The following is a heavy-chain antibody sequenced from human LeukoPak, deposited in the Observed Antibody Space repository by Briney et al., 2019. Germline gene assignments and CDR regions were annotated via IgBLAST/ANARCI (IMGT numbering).Heavy chain of an antibody. CDR2: MNPNSGNT. V-gene: IGHV1-8*02. CDR1: GYTFTDHY. Sequence: ASVKVSCKASGYTFTDHYMHWVRQATGQGLEWMGWMNPNSGNTGYAQKFQGRVTMTRNTSISTAYMELSSLRSEDTAVYYCARAELPDAFDIWGQGTMVTVSS. CDR3: ARAELPDAFDI. J-gene: IGHJ3*02. D-gene: IGHD1-26*01.